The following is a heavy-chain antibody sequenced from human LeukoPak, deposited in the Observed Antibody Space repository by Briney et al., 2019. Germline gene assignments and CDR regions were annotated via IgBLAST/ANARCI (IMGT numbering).Heavy chain of an antibody. CDR3: ARHWKYDYPTD. Sequence: SETLSLTCTVSGGSISSYYWNWIRQPPGKGLEWIGYIYNSGSTNYNPSLKSRLTISVDTSKNQFSLKLTSVTAADTAVYYCARHWKYDYPTDWGQGTLVTVSS. CDR1: GGSISSYY. D-gene: IGHD4-11*01. V-gene: IGHV4-59*01. CDR2: IYNSGST. J-gene: IGHJ4*02.